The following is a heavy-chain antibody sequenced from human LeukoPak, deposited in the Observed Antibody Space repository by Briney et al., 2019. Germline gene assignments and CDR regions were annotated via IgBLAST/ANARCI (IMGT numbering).Heavy chain of an antibody. J-gene: IGHJ4*02. CDR1: GFTFSSYA. CDR3: ATSHGYSSGWPTYFDY. CDR2: VSYDGSNK. D-gene: IGHD6-19*01. V-gene: IGHV3-30-3*01. Sequence: PGGCLRLSCAASGFTFSSYARHWVRQAPGKGLEWVAVVSYDGSNKYYADSVKGRFTISRDNSKNTLYLQMNSLRAEDTAVYYCATSHGYSSGWPTYFDYWGQGTLVTVSS.